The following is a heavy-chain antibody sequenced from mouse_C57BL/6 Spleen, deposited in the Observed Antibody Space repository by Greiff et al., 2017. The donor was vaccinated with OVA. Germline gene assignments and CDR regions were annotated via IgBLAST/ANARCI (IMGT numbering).Heavy chain of an antibody. D-gene: IGHD3-2*02. CDR1: GYTFTSYD. Sequence: VQLQQSGPELVKPGASVKLSCKASGYTFTSYDINWVKQRPGQGLEWIGWIYPRDGSTKYNEKFKGKATLTVDTSSSAAYMELHSLTSEDSAVYFCARREGSGYVPYYYAMDYWGQGTSVTVSS. V-gene: IGHV1-85*01. CDR3: ARREGSGYVPYYYAMDY. CDR2: IYPRDGST. J-gene: IGHJ4*01.